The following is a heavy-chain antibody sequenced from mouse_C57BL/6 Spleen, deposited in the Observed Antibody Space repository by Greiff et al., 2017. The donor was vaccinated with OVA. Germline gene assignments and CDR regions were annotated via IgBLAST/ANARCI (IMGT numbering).Heavy chain of an antibody. J-gene: IGHJ2*01. CDR3: ARGGEDFDY. CDR2: INPGSGGT. V-gene: IGHV1-54*01. Sequence: QVQLKQSGAELVRPGTSVKVSCKASGYAFTNYLIEWVKQRPGQGLEWIGVINPGSGGTNYNEKFKGKATLTADKSSSTAYMQLSSLTSEDSAVYFCARGGEDFDYWGQGTTLTVSS. CDR1: GYAFTNYL.